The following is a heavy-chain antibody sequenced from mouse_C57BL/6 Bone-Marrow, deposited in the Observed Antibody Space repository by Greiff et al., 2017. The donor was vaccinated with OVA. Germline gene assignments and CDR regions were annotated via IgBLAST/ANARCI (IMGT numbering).Heavy chain of an antibody. V-gene: IGHV1-69*01. CDR1: GYTFTSYW. CDR3: ARYYGSSTDWYCDV. Sequence: QVQLQQPGAELVMPGASVKLSCKASGYTFTSYWMHWVKQRPGQGLEWIGEIDPSDSYTNYNQKFKGKSTLTVDQSSSTAYMQLSSLTSEDSAVYYCARYYGSSTDWYCDVWGTGTTVTVSS. CDR2: IDPSDSYT. J-gene: IGHJ1*03. D-gene: IGHD1-1*01.